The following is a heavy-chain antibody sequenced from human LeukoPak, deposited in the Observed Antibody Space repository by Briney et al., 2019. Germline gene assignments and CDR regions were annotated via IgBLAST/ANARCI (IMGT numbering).Heavy chain of an antibody. V-gene: IGHV3-21*01. CDR3: ARDGDYCSSTSCYAFDI. D-gene: IGHD2-2*01. CDR1: GFTFSSYS. Sequence: GGSLRLSCAASGFTFSSYSMNWVRQAPGKGLEWVSSISSSSSYIYYADSVKGRFTISRDNAKNSLYLQINSLRAEDTAVYYCARDGDYCSSTSCYAFDIWGQGTMVTVSS. CDR2: ISSSSSYI. J-gene: IGHJ3*02.